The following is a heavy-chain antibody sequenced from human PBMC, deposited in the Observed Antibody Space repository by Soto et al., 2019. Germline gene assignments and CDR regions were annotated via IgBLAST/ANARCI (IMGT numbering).Heavy chain of an antibody. D-gene: IGHD3-22*01. J-gene: IGHJ6*02. CDR2: ISAYNGNT. Sequence: ASVKVSCKASGYTFTSCGISWVRQTPGQGLEWMGWISAYNGNTNYAQKLQGRVTMTTDTSTSTAYMELRSLRSDDTAVYYCARDSHYDSSGYYYDYYYYGMDVWGQGTTVTVSS. V-gene: IGHV1-18*04. CDR3: ARDSHYDSSGYYYDYYYYGMDV. CDR1: GYTFTSCG.